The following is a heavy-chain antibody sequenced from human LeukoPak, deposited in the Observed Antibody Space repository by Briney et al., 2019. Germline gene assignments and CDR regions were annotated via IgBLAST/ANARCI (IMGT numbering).Heavy chain of an antibody. CDR1: GGSISSYY. J-gene: IGHJ4*02. Sequence: SETLSLTCTVSGGSISSYYWSWLRQPPGKGLEWIGYICYSGSTNYNPSLKSRVTISVDTSKNQFSLKLSSVTAADTAMYYCARELAVGGHFDYWGQGTLVTVSS. CDR2: ICYSGST. V-gene: IGHV4-59*01. D-gene: IGHD6-19*01. CDR3: ARELAVGGHFDY.